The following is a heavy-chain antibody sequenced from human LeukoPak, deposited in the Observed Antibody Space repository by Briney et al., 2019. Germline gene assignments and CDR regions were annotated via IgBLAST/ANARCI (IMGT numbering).Heavy chain of an antibody. J-gene: IGHJ5*02. CDR3: ARGFGSGSYYYGWFDP. D-gene: IGHD3-10*01. CDR2: IYYSGST. V-gene: IGHV4-38-2*02. CDR1: GYSISSGYY. Sequence: PSETLSLTCTVSGYSISSGYYWGWTRQPPGKGLEWIGYIYYSGSTNYNPSLKSRVTMSVDTSKNQFSLKMSSVTAADTAVYYCARGFGSGSYYYGWFDPWGQGTLVTVSS.